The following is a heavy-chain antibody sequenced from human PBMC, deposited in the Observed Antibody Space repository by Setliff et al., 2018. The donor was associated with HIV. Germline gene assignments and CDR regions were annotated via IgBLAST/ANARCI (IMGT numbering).Heavy chain of an antibody. J-gene: IGHJ4*02. CDR2: IYSSGST. V-gene: IGHV4-59*12. Sequence: SETLSLTCTVSGGSISSYYWSWIRQPPGKGLEWLGHIYSSGSTNYNPSLKSRVTISVDNSKNTLYLQMNSLRPEDTAVYYCARDSPLSHFDYWGQGILVTVSS. CDR1: GGSISSYY. CDR3: ARDSPLSHFDY.